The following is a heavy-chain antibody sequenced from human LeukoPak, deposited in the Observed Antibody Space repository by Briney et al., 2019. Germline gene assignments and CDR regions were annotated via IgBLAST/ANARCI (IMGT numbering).Heavy chain of an antibody. V-gene: IGHV3-30*02. Sequence: QPGGSLRLSCAASGFTFSSYGMHWVRQAPGKGLEWVAFIRYDGSNKYYADSVKGRFTISRDNSKNTLYLQMNSLRAEDTAVYYCAKDRGATTVTTTDYWGQGTLVTVSS. D-gene: IGHD4-11*01. CDR2: IRYDGSNK. CDR1: GFTFSSYG. J-gene: IGHJ4*02. CDR3: AKDRGATTVTTTDY.